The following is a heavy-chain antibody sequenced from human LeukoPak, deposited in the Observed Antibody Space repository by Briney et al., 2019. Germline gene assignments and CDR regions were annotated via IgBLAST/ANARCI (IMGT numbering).Heavy chain of an antibody. CDR2: ITSDGNNK. Sequence: PGGSLRLSCAASGLTFSNHGMHWVRQAPGKGLEWVAMITSDGNNKYYADSVKDRFTISRDDSKNTLYLQMNSLRDEDTAVYYCAKDKIIPYLEYWGQGGLVTVTS. V-gene: IGHV3-30*18. CDR3: AKDKIIPYLEY. J-gene: IGHJ4*02. CDR1: GLTFSNHG. D-gene: IGHD2-21*01.